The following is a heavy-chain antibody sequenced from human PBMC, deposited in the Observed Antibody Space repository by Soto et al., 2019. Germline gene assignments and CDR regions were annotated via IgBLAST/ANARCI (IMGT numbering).Heavy chain of an antibody. D-gene: IGHD1-26*01. CDR2: IYYSGST. CDR3: ASEGGSGSYYDAYYYYGMDV. CDR1: GCSISSSSYY. Sequence: PETLSLTCSFSGCSISSSSYYWGWIRQPPGKGLEWIGGIYYSGSTYYNPSLKSRVTISVDTSKNQFSLKLGSVTAADTAVYYRASEGGSGSYYDAYYYYGMDVWGQGTTVTVSS. J-gene: IGHJ6*02. V-gene: IGHV4-39*01.